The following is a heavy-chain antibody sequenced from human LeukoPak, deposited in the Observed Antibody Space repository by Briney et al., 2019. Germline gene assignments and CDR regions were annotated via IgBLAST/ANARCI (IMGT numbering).Heavy chain of an antibody. Sequence: SSETLSLTCTVSGGSISSYYWSWIRQPPGKGLEWIGYIYYSGSTNYNPSLKSRVTISADTSKNQFSLKLSSVTAADTAVYYCARAVVVTAYFDYWGQGTLVTVSS. J-gene: IGHJ4*02. V-gene: IGHV4-59*01. CDR2: IYYSGST. CDR3: ARAVVVTAYFDY. CDR1: GGSISSYY. D-gene: IGHD2-21*02.